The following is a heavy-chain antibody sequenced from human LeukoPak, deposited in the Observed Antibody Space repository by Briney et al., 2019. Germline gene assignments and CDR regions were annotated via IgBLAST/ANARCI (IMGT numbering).Heavy chain of an antibody. J-gene: IGHJ2*01. V-gene: IGHV1-24*01. CDR2: FDPEDGET. Sequence: ASVKVSCKVSGYTLTELSMHWVRQAPGKGLEWMGGFDPEDGETIYAQKFQGRVTMTEDTSTDTAYMELSSLRSEDTAVYYCAKVLPAILNDFWSGYWYFDLWGRGTLVTVSS. D-gene: IGHD3-3*01. CDR3: AKVLPAILNDFWSGYWYFDL. CDR1: GYTLTELS.